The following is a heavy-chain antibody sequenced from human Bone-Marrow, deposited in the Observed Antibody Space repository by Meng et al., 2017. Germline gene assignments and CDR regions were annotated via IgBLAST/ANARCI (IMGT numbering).Heavy chain of an antibody. CDR3: ASLYGDSSVWYLDL. D-gene: IGHD4-17*01. V-gene: IGHV4-31*03. CDR2: IYYSGST. J-gene: IGHJ2*01. CDR1: GGSISSGNHY. Sequence: QVDLQGSGPGLVNPSQTLPLTCTVSGGSISSGNHYWIWIRKHPGKGLEYIGYIYYSGSTYYNPSLKSRVIISVDTSKNQFSLRLNSVTAADTAVYYCASLYGDSSVWYLDLWGRGTLVTVSS.